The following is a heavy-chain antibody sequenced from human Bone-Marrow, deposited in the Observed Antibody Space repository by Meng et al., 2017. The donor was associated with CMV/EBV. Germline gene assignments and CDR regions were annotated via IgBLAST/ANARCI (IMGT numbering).Heavy chain of an antibody. Sequence: ASVKVSCKASGYTFTGYYMHWVRQAPGQGLEWMGWMNPNSGNTGYAQKFQGRVTLTRNTSISTAYMELSDLRSEDTAVYYCARGGPDIVVVPAARGNFDYWGQGTLVTVSS. CDR2: MNPNSGNT. J-gene: IGHJ4*02. CDR1: GYTFTGYY. CDR3: ARGGPDIVVVPAARGNFDY. V-gene: IGHV1-8*02. D-gene: IGHD2-2*01.